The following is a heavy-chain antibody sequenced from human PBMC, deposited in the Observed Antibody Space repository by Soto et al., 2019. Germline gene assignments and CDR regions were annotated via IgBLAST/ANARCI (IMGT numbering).Heavy chain of an antibody. CDR3: ARRVFVAARPGDYYYYYGMDV. V-gene: IGHV1-69*01. J-gene: IGHJ6*02. Sequence: QVQLVQSGAEVKKPGSSVKVSCKASGGTFSSYAISWVRQAAGQGLEWMGGIIPIFGTANYAQKFQGRVTITADESTSTAYMELSSLRSEDTAVYYCARRVFVAARPGDYYYYYGMDVWGQGTTVTVSS. D-gene: IGHD6-6*01. CDR2: IIPIFGTA. CDR1: GGTFSSYA.